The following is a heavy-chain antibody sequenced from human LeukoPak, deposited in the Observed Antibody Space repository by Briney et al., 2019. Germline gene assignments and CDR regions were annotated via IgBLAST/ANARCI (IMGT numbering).Heavy chain of an antibody. Sequence: SETLSLTCAVYGGSFSGYYWRWIRQPPGKGLEWIGEINHSGSTNYNPSLKSRVTISVDTSKNQFSLKLSSVTAADTAVYYCARGPRGLLWFGELRFDPWGQGTLVTVSS. D-gene: IGHD3-10*01. J-gene: IGHJ5*02. V-gene: IGHV4-34*01. CDR1: GGSFSGYY. CDR3: ARGPRGLLWFGELRFDP. CDR2: INHSGST.